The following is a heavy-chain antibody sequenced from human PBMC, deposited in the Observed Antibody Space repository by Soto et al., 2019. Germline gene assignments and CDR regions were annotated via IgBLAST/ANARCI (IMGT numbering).Heavy chain of an antibody. Sequence: PGESLKISCKGSGYSFTSYWISWVRQMPGKGLEWMGRIDPSDSYTNYSPSFQGHVTISADKSISTAYLQWSSLKASDTAMYYCAMYDFWSGYYFDYWGQGTLVTVFS. D-gene: IGHD3-3*01. J-gene: IGHJ4*02. CDR2: IDPSDSYT. CDR1: GYSFTSYW. CDR3: AMYDFWSGYYFDY. V-gene: IGHV5-10-1*01.